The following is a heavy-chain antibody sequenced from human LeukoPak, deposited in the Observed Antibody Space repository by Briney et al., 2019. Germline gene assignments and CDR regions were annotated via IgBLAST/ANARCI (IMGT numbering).Heavy chain of an antibody. CDR1: GYTFTSYG. J-gene: IGHJ4*02. D-gene: IGHD5-24*01. Sequence: ASVKVSCKASGYTFTSYGISWVRQAPGQGLEWMGWISAYNGNTNYAQKLQGRVAMTTDTSTSTAYMELRSLRSDDTAVYYCARDRREHDYGDYWGQGTLVTVSS. CDR3: ARDRREHDYGDY. V-gene: IGHV1-18*01. CDR2: ISAYNGNT.